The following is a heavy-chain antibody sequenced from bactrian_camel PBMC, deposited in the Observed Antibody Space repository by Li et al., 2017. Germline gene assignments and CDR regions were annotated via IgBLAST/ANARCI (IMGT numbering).Heavy chain of an antibody. CDR1: GSVFSSACG. Sequence: HVQLVESGGDSVQAGGSLKLSCAASGSVFSSACGMGWYRQAPGKERELVSTINSDTTVISSDSVKGRFTISEDNAQNILYLQMNDLRTEDTAVYYCAAVTGCSLTPWLRDPGNKSGPMNWGQGTQVTVS. J-gene: IGHJ4*01. CDR2: INSDTTV. D-gene: IGHD3*01. V-gene: IGHV3S53*01. CDR3: AAVTGCSLTPWLRDPGNKSGPMN.